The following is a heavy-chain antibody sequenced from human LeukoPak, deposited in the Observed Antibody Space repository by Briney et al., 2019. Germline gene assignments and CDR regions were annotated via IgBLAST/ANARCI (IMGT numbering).Heavy chain of an antibody. J-gene: IGHJ4*02. D-gene: IGHD3-10*01. CDR3: ARDTYGSGSYYNAPLDY. CDR2: ISSGGSSI. CDR1: GFTFSTYT. V-gene: IGHV3-48*01. Sequence: GGSLRLSCAASGFTFSTYTMNWVRQAPGKGLEWVSYISSGGSSIYYADSVKGRFTISRDNAKNSLYLQMNSLRAEDAAVYYCARDTYGSGSYYNAPLDYWGQGTLVTVSS.